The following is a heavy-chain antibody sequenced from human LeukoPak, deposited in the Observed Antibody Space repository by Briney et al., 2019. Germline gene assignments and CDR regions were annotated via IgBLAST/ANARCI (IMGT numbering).Heavy chain of an antibody. V-gene: IGHV3-30-3*01. Sequence: PGGSLRLSCAASGFTFSSYAMHWVRQAPGKGLEWVAVISYDGSNKYYADSVKGRFTISRDNSKNTLYLQMNSLRAEDTAVYYCARGHLHFNYWGQGTLVTVSS. CDR2: ISYDGSNK. J-gene: IGHJ4*02. CDR1: GFTFSSYA. CDR3: ARGHLHFNY.